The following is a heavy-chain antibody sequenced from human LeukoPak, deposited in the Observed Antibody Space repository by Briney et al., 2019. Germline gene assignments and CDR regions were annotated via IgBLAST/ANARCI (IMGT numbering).Heavy chain of an antibody. CDR2: ISYDGSNK. CDR3: ASLRISSSYAFDY. Sequence: GGSLRLSCAASGFTFSSYAMHWVRQAPGKGLEWVAVISYDGSNKYYADSVKGRFTISRDNSKNTLYLQMNSLRAEDTAVYYCASLRISSSYAFDYWGREPWSPSPQ. CDR1: GFTFSSYA. V-gene: IGHV3-30*04. J-gene: IGHJ4*02. D-gene: IGHD6-13*01.